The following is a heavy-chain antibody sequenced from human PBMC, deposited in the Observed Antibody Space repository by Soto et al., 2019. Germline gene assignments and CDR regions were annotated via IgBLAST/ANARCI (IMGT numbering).Heavy chain of an antibody. D-gene: IGHD6-13*01. CDR2: VNTYNGNP. CDR3: ARESQYSTSWQRFDS. CDR1: GYTFTNYA. J-gene: IGHJ4*02. V-gene: IGHV1-18*01. Sequence: QVQLVQSGGELKKPGASVKVSCKASGYTFTNYAISWVRQAPGRGLEWMGWVNTYNGNPNYAQIFQGRVTTTTDTSTGTAYMELRSLKSDDSAIYYCARESQYSTSWQRFDSWGQGTLVTVSS.